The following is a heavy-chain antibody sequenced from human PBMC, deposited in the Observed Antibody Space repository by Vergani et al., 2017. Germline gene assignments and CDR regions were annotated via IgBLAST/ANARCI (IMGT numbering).Heavy chain of an antibody. V-gene: IGHV1-69-2*01. CDR2: VDPEDGET. CDR3: AAISIATRRQRDY. CDR1: GYTFSDHY. Sequence: EVQLVQSGAEVKKHGATMKISCKVSGYTFSDHYMHRLKQAPGKGLEWMGLVDPEDGETIYAETFKGRVTIAADTSTDTAHLELSSLRYEDTAVNYWAAISIATRRQRDYGGQGTLVTVSS. J-gene: IGHJ4*02. D-gene: IGHD6-6*01.